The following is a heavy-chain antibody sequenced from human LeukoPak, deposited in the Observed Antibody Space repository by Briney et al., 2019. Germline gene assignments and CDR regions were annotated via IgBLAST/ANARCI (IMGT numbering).Heavy chain of an antibody. D-gene: IGHD3-3*01. V-gene: IGHV1-69*02. CDR1: GGTFSSYT. CDR2: IIPILGIA. J-gene: IGHJ4*02. CDR3: ARGSVFGVVIITH. Sequence: SVKVSCKASGGTFSSYTISWVRQAPGQGLQWMGRIIPILGIANYAQKFQGRVTITADKSTSTAYMELSSLRSEDTAVYYCARGSVFGVVIITHWGQGTLVTVSS.